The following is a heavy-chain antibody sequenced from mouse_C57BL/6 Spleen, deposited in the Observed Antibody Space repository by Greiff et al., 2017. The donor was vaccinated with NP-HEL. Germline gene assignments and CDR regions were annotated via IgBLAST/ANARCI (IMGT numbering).Heavy chain of an antibody. D-gene: IGHD1-1*01. V-gene: IGHV1-76*01. CDR3: ARRDDYGSSYYAMDY. J-gene: IGHJ4*01. Sequence: VQLQQSGAELVRPGASVKLSCKASGYTFTDYYINWVKQRPGQGLEWIARIYPGSGNTYYNEKFKGKATLTAEKSSSTAYMQLSSLTSEDSAVYVCARRDDYGSSYYAMDYWGQGTSVTVSS. CDR1: GYTFTDYY. CDR2: IYPGSGNT.